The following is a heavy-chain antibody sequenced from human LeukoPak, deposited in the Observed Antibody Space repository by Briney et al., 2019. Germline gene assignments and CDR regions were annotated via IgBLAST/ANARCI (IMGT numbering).Heavy chain of an antibody. CDR1: GGSISNYY. CDR3: ARDGLVGLFVY. Sequence: SETLSLTCTVSGGSISNYYWSWIRQPAGKGLEWIGRIYTSGSTNYNPSHKSRVTVSVDTSKNQFSLKLSSVTAADTAVYYCARDGLVGLFVYWGQGTLVTVSS. V-gene: IGHV4-4*07. CDR2: IYTSGST. D-gene: IGHD1-26*01. J-gene: IGHJ4*02.